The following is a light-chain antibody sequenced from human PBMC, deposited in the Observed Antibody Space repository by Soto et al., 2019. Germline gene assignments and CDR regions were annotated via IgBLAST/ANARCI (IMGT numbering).Light chain of an antibody. Sequence: QSVLTQPPSVSGAPGQRVTISCTGSRSNIGAGYDVHWYQQLPGTAPKPLIYANNIRPSGVPGRFSGSKSGTSASLAITGLQAEDEADYYCQSYDSSLSGYVFGTGTKLTVL. J-gene: IGLJ1*01. CDR1: RSNIGAGYD. V-gene: IGLV1-40*01. CDR3: QSYDSSLSGYV. CDR2: ANN.